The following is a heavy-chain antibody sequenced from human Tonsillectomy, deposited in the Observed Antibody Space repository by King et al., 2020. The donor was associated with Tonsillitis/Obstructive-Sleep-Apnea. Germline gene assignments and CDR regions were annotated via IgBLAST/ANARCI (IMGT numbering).Heavy chain of an antibody. D-gene: IGHD3-22*01. CDR1: GGSISSYY. CDR2: IYYSGST. V-gene: IGHV4-59*01. J-gene: IGHJ4*02. CDR3: ARSSYDTYYYDSSGYYPVYFDY. Sequence: VQLQESGPGLVKPSETLSLTCTVSGGSISSYYWSWIRQPPGKGLEWIGYIYYSGSTNYNPSLKSRVTISVDTSKYQFSLKLSSVTAADTAVYYCARSSYDTYYYDSSGYYPVYFDYWGQGTLVTVSS.